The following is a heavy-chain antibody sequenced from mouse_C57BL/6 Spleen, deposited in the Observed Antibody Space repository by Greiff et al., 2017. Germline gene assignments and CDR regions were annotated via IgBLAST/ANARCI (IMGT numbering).Heavy chain of an antibody. CDR3: ARADYDWYFDD. J-gene: IGHJ1*03. D-gene: IGHD2-4*01. V-gene: IGHV5-4*01. CDR1: GYTFSSYA. Sequence: EVQLLQSGGGLVKPGGSLKLSCAASGYTFSSYAMSWVRQTPEKRLEWVATDSDGGSYTYYPDNVKGRFTISRDNAKNNLYLQMSHLKSEDTAMYCCARADYDWYFDDWGKGTTVTVSS. CDR2: DSDGGSYT.